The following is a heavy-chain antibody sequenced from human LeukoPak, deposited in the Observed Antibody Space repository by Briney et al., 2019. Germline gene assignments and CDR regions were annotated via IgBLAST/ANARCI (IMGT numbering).Heavy chain of an antibody. V-gene: IGHV4-59*01. D-gene: IGHD1-26*01. CDR3: ARGLLSASYYVRVFDY. Sequence: PSETLSLTCTVSGGSISSYYWSWIRQPPGKGPEWIGYIYYSGSTNYNPSLKSRVTISVDTSKNQFSLKLSSVTAADTAVYHCARGLLSASYYVRVFDYWSKATLVTVT. CDR1: GGSISSYY. J-gene: IGHJ4*02. CDR2: IYYSGST.